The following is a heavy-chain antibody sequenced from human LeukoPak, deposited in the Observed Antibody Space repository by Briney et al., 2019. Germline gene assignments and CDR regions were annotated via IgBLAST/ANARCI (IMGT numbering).Heavy chain of an antibody. CDR2: IYTSGST. J-gene: IGHJ5*02. CDR3: ARDGYYGSGSYYRHHPGEAYFDP. D-gene: IGHD3-10*01. CDR1: GGSISSYY. Sequence: SETLSLTCTVSGGSISSYYWSWIRQPAGKGLEWIGRIYTSGSTNYNPSLKSRVTMSVDTSKNQFSLKLSSVTAADTAVYYCARDGYYGSGSYYRHHPGEAYFDPWGQGTLVTVSS. V-gene: IGHV4-4*07.